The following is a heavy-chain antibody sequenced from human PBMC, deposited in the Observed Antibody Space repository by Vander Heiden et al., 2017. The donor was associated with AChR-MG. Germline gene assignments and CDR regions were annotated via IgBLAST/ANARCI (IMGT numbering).Heavy chain of an antibody. CDR2: ISGSGGST. CDR1: GFPLSTYA. CDR3: AKDLEVYYYGSGIESNAFDI. Sequence: EVQLLEPGGGLVQLGGSLSLSCGASGFPLSTYAMSWVRQAPGKGLEWVSAISGSGGSTYYADSVKGRFTISRDNSKNTLYLQMNSLRAEDTAVYYCAKDLEVYYYGSGIESNAFDIWGQGTMVTVSS. J-gene: IGHJ3*02. D-gene: IGHD3-10*01. V-gene: IGHV3-23*01.